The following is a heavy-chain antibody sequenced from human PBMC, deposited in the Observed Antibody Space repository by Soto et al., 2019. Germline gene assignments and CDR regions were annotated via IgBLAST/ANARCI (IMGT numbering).Heavy chain of an antibody. J-gene: IGHJ5*02. CDR1: GSTFSNYD. Sequence: EMQLVESGGGLVQPGGSLRISCAASGSTFSNYDMHWVRQVTGKGLEWVSGIGSAGDTYYPGSVKGRFTISRDNARNSLYLQMDSLRAGDTAVYFCARGIRTRYLVSGSYRFDPWGLGTLVTVSS. CDR2: IGSAGDT. V-gene: IGHV3-13*01. CDR3: ARGIRTRYLVSGSYRFDP. D-gene: IGHD3-10*01.